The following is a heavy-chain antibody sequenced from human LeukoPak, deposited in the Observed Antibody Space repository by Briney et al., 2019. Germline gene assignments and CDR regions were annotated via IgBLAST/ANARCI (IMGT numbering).Heavy chain of an antibody. Sequence: ASVKVSCKASGHTFTSYGISWVRQAPGQGLEWMGWISAYNGNTNYAQKFQGRVTMTTDTSTSTAYMELRSLRSDDTAVYYCARKLGYCSGGSCYLCDYWGQGTLVTVSS. CDR1: GHTFTSYG. J-gene: IGHJ4*02. V-gene: IGHV1-18*01. D-gene: IGHD2-15*01. CDR2: ISAYNGNT. CDR3: ARKLGYCSGGSCYLCDY.